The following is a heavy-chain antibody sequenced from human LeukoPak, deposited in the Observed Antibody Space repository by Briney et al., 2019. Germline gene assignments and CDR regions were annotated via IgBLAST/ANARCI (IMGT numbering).Heavy chain of an antibody. J-gene: IGHJ4*02. D-gene: IGHD6-13*01. Sequence: GGSLRLSCAASGFTFSGSAMHWVRQASGKGLEWVGRIRSKANSYATAYAASVKGRFTISRDDSKNTAYLQMNSLKTDDTAVYYCTSLSSWYEGETDYWGQGTLVTVSS. CDR2: IRSKANSYAT. CDR3: TSLSSWYEGETDY. CDR1: GFTFSGSA. V-gene: IGHV3-73*01.